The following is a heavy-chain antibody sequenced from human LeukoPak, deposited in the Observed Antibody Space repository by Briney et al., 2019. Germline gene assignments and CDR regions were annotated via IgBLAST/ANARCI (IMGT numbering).Heavy chain of an antibody. CDR2: IKQDVSEK. CDR1: GFTFSSYW. D-gene: IGHD6-13*01. Sequence: GGSLRLSCAASGFTFSSYWMSWVRQAPGKGLEWVANIKQDVSEKYYVDSVKGRFTISRDNAKNSLYLQMNSLRAEDTAVYYCARVSEIAAAGTVDSWGQGTRVTVSS. J-gene: IGHJ4*02. V-gene: IGHV3-7*02. CDR3: ARVSEIAAAGTVDS.